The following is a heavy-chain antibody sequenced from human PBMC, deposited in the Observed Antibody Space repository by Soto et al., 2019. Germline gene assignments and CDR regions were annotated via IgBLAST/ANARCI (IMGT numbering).Heavy chain of an antibody. CDR3: AKDLGDIVVVVAATPADY. J-gene: IGHJ4*02. Sequence: GGSLRLSCAASGFTFSSYAMSWVRQAPGKGLEWVSAISGSGGSTYYADSVKGRFTISRDNSKNTLYLQMNSLRAEDTAVYYCAKDLGDIVVVVAATPADYWGQGTLVTVSS. D-gene: IGHD2-15*01. CDR2: ISGSGGST. CDR1: GFTFSSYA. V-gene: IGHV3-23*01.